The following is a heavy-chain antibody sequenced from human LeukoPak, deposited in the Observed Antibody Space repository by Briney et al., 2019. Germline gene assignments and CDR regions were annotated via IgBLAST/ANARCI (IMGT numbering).Heavy chain of an antibody. CDR3: ARKPSSGPGYYYVYGMDV. Sequence: ASETLSLTCTVSGGPIRSGDFYWSWVRQPPGKGLEWIGYIFYSGSLYYNPSLKSRVTISVDTSKNQFSLKLSSVTAADTAVYYCARKPSSGPGYYYVYGMDVWGQGTTVTVSS. CDR2: IFYSGSL. V-gene: IGHV4-30-4*01. CDR1: GGPIRSGDFY. J-gene: IGHJ6*02.